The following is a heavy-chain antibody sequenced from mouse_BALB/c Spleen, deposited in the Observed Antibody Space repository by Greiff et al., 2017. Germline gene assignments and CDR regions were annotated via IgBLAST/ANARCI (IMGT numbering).Heavy chain of an antibody. Sequence: QVQLQQSGAELMKPGASVKISCKATGYTFSSYWIEWVKQRPGHGLEWIGEILPGSGSTNYNEKFKGKATFTADTSSNTAYMQLSSLTSEDSAVYYCAFYRHYKYFDFWGAGTTVTVSS. CDR1: GYTFSSYW. CDR2: ILPGSGST. J-gene: IGHJ1*01. CDR3: AFYRHYKYFDF. V-gene: IGHV1-9*01. D-gene: IGHD2-5*01.